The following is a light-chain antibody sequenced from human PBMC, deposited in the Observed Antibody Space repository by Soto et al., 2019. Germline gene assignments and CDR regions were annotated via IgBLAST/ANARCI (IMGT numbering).Light chain of an antibody. CDR3: TSYAGGTNV. CDR2: EVN. CDR1: SSDVGAYNY. J-gene: IGLJ1*01. Sequence: QSVLTQPPSASGSPGQSVTISCTGTSSDVGAYNYVSWYQQYPGKVPKLMVYEVNKRPSGVPDRFSGSKSGNTASLTVSGLQAEDEADYYCTSYAGGTNVFGTGTKLTVL. V-gene: IGLV2-8*01.